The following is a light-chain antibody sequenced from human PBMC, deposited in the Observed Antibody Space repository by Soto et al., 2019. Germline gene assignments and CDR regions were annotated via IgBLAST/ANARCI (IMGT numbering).Light chain of an antibody. J-gene: IGKJ2*01. Sequence: ETGLTQSPGTLSSSPGERATLSCRASQTVSSNYLAWYQQKPGQAPRLLIYGASRRATGIPDRFSGSGSGTGYTLTISRLEHEDFAVYYCQHYGSSPPTYTFGQGTKLEIK. V-gene: IGKV3-20*01. CDR1: QTVSSNY. CDR3: QHYGSSPPTYT. CDR2: GAS.